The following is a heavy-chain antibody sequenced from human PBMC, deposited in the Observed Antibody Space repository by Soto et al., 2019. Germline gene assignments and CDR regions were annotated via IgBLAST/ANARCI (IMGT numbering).Heavy chain of an antibody. CDR3: ARSAAAGTLYYYYYMDV. CDR1: GYTFTGYY. V-gene: IGHV1-2*04. Sequence: ASVKVSCKASGYTFTGYYMHWVRQAPGQGLEWMGWINPNSGGTNYAQKFQGWVTMTRDTSISTAYMELSRLRSDDTAVYYCARSAAAGTLYYYYYMDVWGKGTTVTVSS. D-gene: IGHD6-13*01. CDR2: INPNSGGT. J-gene: IGHJ6*03.